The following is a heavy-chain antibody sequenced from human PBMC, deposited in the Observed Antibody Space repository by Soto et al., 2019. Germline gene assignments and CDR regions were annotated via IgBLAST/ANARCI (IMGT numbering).Heavy chain of an antibody. CDR3: ARSSVADGSDYYYYGMDV. J-gene: IGHJ6*02. D-gene: IGHD6-19*01. CDR1: GFTFDDYG. CDR2: INWNGGST. Sequence: GGSLRLSCAASGFTFDDYGMSWVRQAPGKGLEWVSGINWNGGSTGYADSVKGRFTISRDNAKNSLYLQMNSLRAEDTALYYCARSSVADGSDYYYYGMDVWGQGTTVTVSS. V-gene: IGHV3-20*04.